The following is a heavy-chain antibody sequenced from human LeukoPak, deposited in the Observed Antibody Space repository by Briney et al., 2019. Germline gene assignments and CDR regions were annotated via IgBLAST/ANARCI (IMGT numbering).Heavy chain of an antibody. J-gene: IGHJ4*02. CDR1: GGSISSYY. Sequence: PSETLSLTCTVSGGSISSYYWSWIRQPPGKGLEWIAYIYYSGTTNYNPSLKSRVTLSVDTSKNQFSLKLRSVTAADTAVYYCARGIRHSSGSHFDYWGQGTLVTVSS. CDR3: ARGIRHSSGSHFDY. V-gene: IGHV4-59*01. CDR2: IYYSGTT. D-gene: IGHD6-19*01.